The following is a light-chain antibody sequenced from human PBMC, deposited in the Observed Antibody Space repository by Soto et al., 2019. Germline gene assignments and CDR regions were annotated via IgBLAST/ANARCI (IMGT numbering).Light chain of an antibody. CDR3: QKYSSVPV. CDR1: QGIRNF. V-gene: IGKV1-27*01. J-gene: IGKJ3*01. CDR2: AAS. Sequence: DIQMTQSPTSLSASVGDRVTITCRASQGIRNFVAWYQQKPGKAPKLLIYAASTLQSGVPSRFSCSGSGTDFTLTINSLQPEDVATYSCQKYSSVPVFGPGTKVEIK.